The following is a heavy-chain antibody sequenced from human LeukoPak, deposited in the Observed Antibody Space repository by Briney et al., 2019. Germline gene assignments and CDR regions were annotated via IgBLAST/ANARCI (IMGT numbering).Heavy chain of an antibody. V-gene: IGHV3-20*04. D-gene: IGHD5-24*01. CDR3: ARISDRDGHNYLGAFDI. CDR2: INWNGGST. Sequence: GGSLRLSCAASGFTFDDYGMSWVRQAPGKGLEWVSGINWNGGSTGYADSVKGRFTTSRDNAKKSLDLQMNSLRAEDTAVYYCARISDRDGHNYLGAFDIWGQGTMVTVSS. CDR1: GFTFDDYG. J-gene: IGHJ3*02.